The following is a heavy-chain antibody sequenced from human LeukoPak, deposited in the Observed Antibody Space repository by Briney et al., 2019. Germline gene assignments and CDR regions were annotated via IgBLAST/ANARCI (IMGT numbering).Heavy chain of an antibody. V-gene: IGHV3-33*01. CDR2: IWYDGSNK. J-gene: IGHJ6*02. CDR1: GFTFSSYG. CDR3: ARDDSFIVVVAATSYYGMDV. D-gene: IGHD2-15*01. Sequence: PGRSLRLSCAASGFTFSSYGMHWVRQAPGKGLEWVAVIWYDGSNKYYADSVKGRFTISRDNSKNTLYLQMNSLRAEDTAVYYCARDDSFIVVVAATSYYGMDVWGQGTTVTVSS.